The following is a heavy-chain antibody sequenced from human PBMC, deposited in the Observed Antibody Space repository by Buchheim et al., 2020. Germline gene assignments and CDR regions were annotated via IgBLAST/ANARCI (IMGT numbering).Heavy chain of an antibody. CDR2: IYYSGST. D-gene: IGHD3-10*01. Sequence: QLQLQESGPGLVKPSETLSLTCTVSGGSISSSSYYWGWIRQPPGKGLEWIGSIYYSGSTYYNPSLKSRVTISVDTSKNQFSLKLSSVTAADTAVYYCARAAKLLWFGEPMEYTWFDPWGQGTL. CDR3: ARAAKLLWFGEPMEYTWFDP. CDR1: GGSISSSSYY. J-gene: IGHJ5*02. V-gene: IGHV4-39*01.